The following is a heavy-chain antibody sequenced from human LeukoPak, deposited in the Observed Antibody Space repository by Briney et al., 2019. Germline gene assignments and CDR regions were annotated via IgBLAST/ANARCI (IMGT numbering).Heavy chain of an antibody. D-gene: IGHD5-12*01. Sequence: GESLQISWKGSGYGFTNYWIGWGRHMPGKGLEWMGIIYPGDSDTRYSPSFQGQVTISADKSISTAYLQWSSLKASDTAMYYCASRGATIGKAFDYWGQGTLVTVSS. CDR2: IYPGDSDT. CDR1: GYGFTNYW. V-gene: IGHV5-51*01. J-gene: IGHJ4*02. CDR3: ASRGATIGKAFDY.